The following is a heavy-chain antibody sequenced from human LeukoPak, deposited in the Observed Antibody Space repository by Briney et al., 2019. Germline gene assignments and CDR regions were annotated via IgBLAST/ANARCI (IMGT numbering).Heavy chain of an antibody. Sequence: GGSLRLSCAASGFTFSSYAMSWVRQAPGKGLEWVSAISGSGGSTYYADSVKGRFTISRDNAKNSLYLQMNSLRAEDTAVYYCARGRTNYDYVWGRDAPVRNAFDIWGQGTMVTVSS. J-gene: IGHJ3*02. CDR2: ISGSGGST. CDR1: GFTFSSYA. D-gene: IGHD3-16*01. V-gene: IGHV3-23*01. CDR3: ARGRTNYDYVWGRDAPVRNAFDI.